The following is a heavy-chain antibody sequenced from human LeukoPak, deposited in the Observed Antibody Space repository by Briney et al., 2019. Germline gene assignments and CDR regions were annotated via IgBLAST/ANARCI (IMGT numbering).Heavy chain of an antibody. CDR1: GGTFSSYA. Sequence: SVKVSCKASGGTFSSYAISWVRQAPGQGLEWMGGIIPIFGTANYAQKFQGRVTITADESTSTAYMELSSLRSEDTAVYYCARAHSYFISWSGYPAGVWGQGTTVTVSS. CDR3: ARAHSYFISWSGYPAGV. D-gene: IGHD3-3*01. J-gene: IGHJ6*02. CDR2: IIPIFGTA. V-gene: IGHV1-69*13.